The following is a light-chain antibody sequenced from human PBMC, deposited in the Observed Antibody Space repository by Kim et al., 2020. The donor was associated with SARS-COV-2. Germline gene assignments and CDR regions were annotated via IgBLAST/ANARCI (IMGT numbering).Light chain of an antibody. CDR3: MQVLQTPLT. Sequence: PSSISGRASQSLLSSSGYNYLDRYLQKPGQSPQLLIYLGSNRASGVPDRFSGSGSGTDFTLKISRVEAEDVGVSYCMQVLQTPLTFGGGTKVDIK. CDR1: QSLLSSSGYNY. CDR2: LGS. J-gene: IGKJ4*01. V-gene: IGKV2-28*01.